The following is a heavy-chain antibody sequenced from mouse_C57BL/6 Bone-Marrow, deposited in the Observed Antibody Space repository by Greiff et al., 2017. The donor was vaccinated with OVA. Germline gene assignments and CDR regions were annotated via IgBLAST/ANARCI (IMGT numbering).Heavy chain of an antibody. D-gene: IGHD2-1*01. CDR1: GYAFSSSW. J-gene: IGHJ4*01. Sequence: QVQLQQFGPELVKPGASVKISCKASGYAFSSSWMNWVKQRPGKGLEWIGRIYPGDGDTNYNGKFKGKATLTADKSSSTAYMQLSSLTSEDSAVYFCAIQCNYLYAMDYWGQGTSVTVSS. CDR3: AIQCNYLYAMDY. CDR2: IYPGDGDT. V-gene: IGHV1-82*01.